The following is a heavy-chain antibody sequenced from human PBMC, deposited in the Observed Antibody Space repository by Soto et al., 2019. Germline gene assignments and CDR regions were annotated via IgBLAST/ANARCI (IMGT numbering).Heavy chain of an antibody. CDR1: GFTFSSYA. J-gene: IGHJ6*02. Sequence: GGSLILSCAASGFTFSSYAMSWVRQAPGKGLEWVSAISGSGGSTYYADSVKGRFTISRDNSKNTLYLQMNSLRAEDTAVYYCAKEEKTARYYYYGMDVWGQGTTVTVSS. CDR3: AKEEKTARYYYYGMDV. D-gene: IGHD6-6*01. CDR2: ISGSGGST. V-gene: IGHV3-23*01.